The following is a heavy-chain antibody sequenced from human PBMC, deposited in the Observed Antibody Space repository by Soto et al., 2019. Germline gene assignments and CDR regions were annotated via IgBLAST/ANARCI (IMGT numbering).Heavy chain of an antibody. CDR3: RRHIAGRQYQALDY. D-gene: IGHD2-2*01. Sequence: PSETLSLTCTVSGGSISSYYWSWIRQPPGKGLEWIGFIYYSGSTEYNPSLKSRVTISVDTSKNQFSLKLSSGTATNTAVYYCRRHIAGRQYQALDYWGQGALVTVSS. J-gene: IGHJ4*02. V-gene: IGHV4-59*08. CDR2: IYYSGST. CDR1: GGSISSYY.